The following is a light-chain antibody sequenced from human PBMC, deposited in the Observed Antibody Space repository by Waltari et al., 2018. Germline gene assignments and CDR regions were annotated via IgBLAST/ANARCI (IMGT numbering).Light chain of an antibody. V-gene: IGLV1-44*01. CDR3: ASWDDSLNGHWV. CDR1: YSNIGSNV. J-gene: IGLJ3*02. CDR2: RSD. Sequence: QSVLTQPPSASGTPGQRVPISCSGSYSNIGSNVVNWSQQLPGKAPKLLIYRSDRRPSGVPVRFSGSKSGSSASLAIDGLHSEDEADYYCASWDDSLNGHWVFGGGTKVTVL.